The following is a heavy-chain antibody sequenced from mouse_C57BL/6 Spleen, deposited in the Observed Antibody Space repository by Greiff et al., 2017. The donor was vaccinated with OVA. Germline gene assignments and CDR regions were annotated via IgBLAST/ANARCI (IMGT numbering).Heavy chain of an antibody. CDR2: IYPGGGYT. Sequence: QVQLKQPGAELVRPGTSVKMSCKASGYTFTNYWIGWAKQRPGHGLEWIGDIYPGGGYTNYNEKFKGKATLTADKSSSTAYMQFSSLTSEDSAIYYCARLHDGYWYFDVWGTGTTVTVSS. D-gene: IGHD2-3*01. J-gene: IGHJ1*03. V-gene: IGHV1-63*01. CDR1: GYTFTNYW. CDR3: ARLHDGYWYFDV.